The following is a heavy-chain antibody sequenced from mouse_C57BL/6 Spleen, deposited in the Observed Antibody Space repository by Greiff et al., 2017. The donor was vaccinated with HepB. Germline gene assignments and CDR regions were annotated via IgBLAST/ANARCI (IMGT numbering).Heavy chain of an antibody. CDR1: GYTFTSYW. J-gene: IGHJ1*03. D-gene: IGHD1-1*01. CDR3: ARMHYGSSYGYFDV. Sequence: VQLQQSGTELVKPGASVKLSCKASGYTFTSYWMHWVKQRPGQGLEWIGNINPSNGGTNYNEKFKSKATLTVDKSSSTAYMQLSSLTSEDSAVYYCARMHYGSSYGYFDVWGTGTTVTVSS. CDR2: INPSNGGT. V-gene: IGHV1-53*01.